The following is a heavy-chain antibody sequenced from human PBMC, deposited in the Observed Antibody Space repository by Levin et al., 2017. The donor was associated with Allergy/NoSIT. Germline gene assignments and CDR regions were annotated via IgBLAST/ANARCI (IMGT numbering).Heavy chain of an antibody. CDR2: ISPSGSTT. CDR1: GFIFRTYS. J-gene: IGHJ6*02. CDR3: ARAPASEYFGMDV. V-gene: IGHV3-48*01. Sequence: GESLKISCAASGFIFRTYSMHWLRQAPGKGLEWVSYISPSGSTTYYLDSVKGRFSVSRDNARNSLFLQMNSLRAEDTAIYYCARAPASEYFGMDVWGPGTAVTVSS.